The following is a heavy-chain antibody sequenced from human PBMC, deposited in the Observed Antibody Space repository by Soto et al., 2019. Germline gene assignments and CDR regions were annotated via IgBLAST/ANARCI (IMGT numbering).Heavy chain of an antibody. CDR1: GGSISSSTYY. J-gene: IGHJ5*02. CDR2: VFFSGST. V-gene: IGHV4-61*05. D-gene: IGHD3-10*01. CDR3: ARLRVGNIFDP. Sequence: SETLSLTCTVSGGSISSSTYYWSWIRQPPGKGLEWIGYVFFSGSTNYNPSLKSRVTISVDTSKNQFSLKLSSVTAADTAVYYCARLRVGNIFDPWGQGTLVTVSS.